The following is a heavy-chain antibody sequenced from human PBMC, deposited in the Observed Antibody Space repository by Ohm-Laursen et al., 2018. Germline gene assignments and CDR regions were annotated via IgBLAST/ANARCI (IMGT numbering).Heavy chain of an antibody. D-gene: IGHD3-10*01. CDR2: ISWNSAIA. J-gene: IGHJ2*01. Sequence: SLRLSCSASGFSFDDYDMHWVRQAPGKGPEWVSGISWNSAIAVYADSVKGRFTISRDNAKKSLYLQMNSLRPEDTAFYYCTDRAGEYWGFDLWGRGTLVTVSS. V-gene: IGHV3-9*01. CDR1: GFSFDDYD. CDR3: TDRAGEYWGFDL.